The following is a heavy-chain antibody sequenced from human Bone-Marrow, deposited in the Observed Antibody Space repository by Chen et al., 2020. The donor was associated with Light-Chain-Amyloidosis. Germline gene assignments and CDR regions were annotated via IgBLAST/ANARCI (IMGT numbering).Heavy chain of an antibody. Sequence: QITLKESGPTLVRPTQTLTLTCTFSGFSLATIGVGVGWIRQPPGKALEWLGLINWNDDKSYRPSLKSRLTISKDTSKNQVVLTMTNMDPVDTATYYCARRYDVQTGYWGVDYWGQGTLVTVSS. D-gene: IGHD3-9*01. CDR1: GFSLATIGVG. V-gene: IGHV2-5*01. CDR3: ARRYDVQTGYWGVDY. CDR2: INWNDDK. J-gene: IGHJ4*02.